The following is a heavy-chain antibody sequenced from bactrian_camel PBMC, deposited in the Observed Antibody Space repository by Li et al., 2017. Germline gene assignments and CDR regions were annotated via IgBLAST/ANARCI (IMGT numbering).Heavy chain of an antibody. D-gene: IGHD6*01. J-gene: IGHJ6*01. Sequence: DVQLVESGGDSVQAGGSLRLSCAASGFTFSNYYMSWVRQAPGKGLEWVSSIFGGSGTTYYTDSVKGRFTGSRDNAKNTVYLQMNSLKPEDTAVYYCVRDFLNYGGNWDFGYWGQGTQVAVS. CDR3: VRDFLNYGGNWDFGY. V-gene: IGHV3S40*01. CDR2: IFGGSGTT. CDR1: GFTFSNYY.